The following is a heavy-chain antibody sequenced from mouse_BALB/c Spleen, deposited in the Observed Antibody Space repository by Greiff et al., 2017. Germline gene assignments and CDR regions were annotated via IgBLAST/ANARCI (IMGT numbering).Heavy chain of an antibody. CDR3: ARQKLGYWYFDV. J-gene: IGHJ1*01. D-gene: IGHD4-1*01. CDR1: GFAFSSYD. Sequence: EVQRVESGGGLVKPGGSLKLSCAASGFAFSSYDMSWVRQTPEKRLEWVAYISSGGGSTYYPDTVKGRFTISRDNAKNTLYLQMSSLKSEDTAMYYCARQKLGYWYFDVWGAGTTVTVSS. CDR2: ISSGGGST. V-gene: IGHV5-12-1*01.